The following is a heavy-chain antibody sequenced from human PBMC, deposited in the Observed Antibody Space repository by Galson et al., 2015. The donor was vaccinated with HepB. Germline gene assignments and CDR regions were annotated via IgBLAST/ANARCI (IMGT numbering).Heavy chain of an antibody. J-gene: IGHJ3*02. CDR2: ISDDGAER. CDR1: GFTFSSYG. Sequence: SLRLSCAASGFTFSSYGIHWVRQAPGKGLEWVASISDDGAERFYGDSVKGRFTISRDNSKNTLYLQMNSLRTEDTAVYYCAKDRPPSIYCSSATCGDAFDIWGQGTMVTVSS. CDR3: AKDRPPSIYCSSATCGDAFDI. D-gene: IGHD2-2*01. V-gene: IGHV3-30*18.